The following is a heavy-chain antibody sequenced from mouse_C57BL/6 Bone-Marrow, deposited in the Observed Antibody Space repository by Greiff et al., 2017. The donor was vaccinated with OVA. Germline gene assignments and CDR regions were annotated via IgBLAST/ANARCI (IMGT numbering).Heavy chain of an antibody. Sequence: EVQLVESGGGLVKPGGSLKLSCAASGFTFSDYGMHWVRQAPEKGLEWVAYISSGSSTIYYADTVKGRFTISRDNAKNTLFLQMTSLRSEDTAMYYCARDFTTVVDYYAMDYWGQGTSVTVSS. D-gene: IGHD1-1*01. CDR1: GFTFSDYG. J-gene: IGHJ4*01. CDR3: ARDFTTVVDYYAMDY. V-gene: IGHV5-17*01. CDR2: ISSGSSTI.